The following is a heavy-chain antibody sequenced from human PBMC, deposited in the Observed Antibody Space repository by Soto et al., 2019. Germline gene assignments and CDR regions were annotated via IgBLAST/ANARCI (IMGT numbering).Heavy chain of an antibody. J-gene: IGHJ3*02. V-gene: IGHV4-30-4*01. Sequence: QVQLQESGPGLVKPSQTLSLTCTVSGGSISSGDYYWSWIRQPPGKGLEWIGYIYYSGSTYYNPSLKSRVTISVDTSKNQFSLKLSSVTAADTAVYYCARGGYYDSSGSRGPHDAFDIWGQGTMVTVSS. CDR3: ARGGYYDSSGSRGPHDAFDI. CDR1: GGSISSGDYY. D-gene: IGHD3-22*01. CDR2: IYYSGST.